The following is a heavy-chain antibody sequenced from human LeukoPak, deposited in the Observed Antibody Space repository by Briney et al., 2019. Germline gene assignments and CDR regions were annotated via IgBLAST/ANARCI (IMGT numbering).Heavy chain of an antibody. CDR2: IYYNGDT. J-gene: IGHJ4*02. V-gene: IGHV4-59*01. CDR1: GGSIAVNHYY. CDR3: ARVLRAASWRSYDY. D-gene: IGHD5-18*01. Sequence: SETLSLTCSVSGGSIAVNHYYWSWIRQPPGKGLEWIGYIYYNGDTNYNPSLKSRVIISIDTSSNQFSLRLNSMTAADTAVYYCARVLRAASWRSYDYWGQGSLVTVSS.